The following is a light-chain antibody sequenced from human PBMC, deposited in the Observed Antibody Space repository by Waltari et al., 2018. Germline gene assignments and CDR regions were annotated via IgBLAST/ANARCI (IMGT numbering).Light chain of an antibody. CDR1: NSPFGISNH. V-gene: IGLV2-14*01. Sequence: HSALTQPASVSASPGQSIPISCTGTNSPFGISNHVSWYQQHPGNVPNVILYAVVRRASGVSHRSSGSQSDNTASLTISGLQAEDEADYYGSASTSNDTVLFGGGTKVTVL. J-gene: IGLJ2*01. CDR3: SASTSNDTVL. CDR2: AVV.